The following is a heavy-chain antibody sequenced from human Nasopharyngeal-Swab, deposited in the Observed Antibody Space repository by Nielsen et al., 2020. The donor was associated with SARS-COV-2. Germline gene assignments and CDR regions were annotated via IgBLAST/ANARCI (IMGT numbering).Heavy chain of an antibody. D-gene: IGHD3-10*01. J-gene: IGHJ6*03. CDR3: ARAKVGEARPHPVASVRYMDV. V-gene: IGHV4-34*01. CDR2: INHSGST. Sequence: WIRQAPGKGLEWIGEINHSGSTNYNPSLKSRVTISVDTSKNQFSLKLSSVTAADTAVYYCARAKVGEARPHPVASVRYMDVWGKGTTVTVSS.